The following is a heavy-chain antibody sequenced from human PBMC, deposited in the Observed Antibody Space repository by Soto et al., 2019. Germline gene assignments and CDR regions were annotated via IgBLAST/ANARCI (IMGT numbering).Heavy chain of an antibody. CDR3: ARDSKNYYDSSGRGRAFDY. CDR2: ISSRSSTI. V-gene: IGHV3-48*04. CDR1: GFSFSTYN. Sequence: PGGSLRLSCAASGFSFSTYNMNWVRQAPGRGLEWVSYISSRSSTIYHADSVKGRFTISRDNAKNSLYLQMDSLRSEDTAVYYCARDSKNYYDSSGRGRAFDYWGQGTLVTVSS. D-gene: IGHD3-22*01. J-gene: IGHJ4*02.